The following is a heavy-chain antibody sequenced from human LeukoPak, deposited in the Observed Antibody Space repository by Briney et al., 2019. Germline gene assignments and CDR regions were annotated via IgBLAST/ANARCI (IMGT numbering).Heavy chain of an antibody. CDR1: GFTFSSYW. Sequence: GGSLRLSCAASGFTFSSYWMSWVRQAPGKGLEWVANIKQDGSEKYYVDSVKGRFTISRDNAKNSLYLQMDSLRAEDTAVYYCARGYGDYVWYFDLWGRGTLVTVSS. V-gene: IGHV3-7*01. J-gene: IGHJ2*01. CDR2: IKQDGSEK. D-gene: IGHD4-17*01. CDR3: ARGYGDYVWYFDL.